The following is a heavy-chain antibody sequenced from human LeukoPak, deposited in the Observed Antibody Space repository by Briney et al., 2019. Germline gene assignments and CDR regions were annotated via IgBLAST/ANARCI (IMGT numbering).Heavy chain of an antibody. CDR1: GFTFSSYW. D-gene: IGHD6-13*01. CDR3: AKVTGYSSSWFNY. Sequence: GSLRLSCAASGFTFSSYWMSWVRQAPGKGLEWVSAISGSGGSTYYADSVKGRFTISRDNSKNTLYLQMNSLRAEDTAVYYCAKVTGYSSSWFNYWGQGTLVTVSS. J-gene: IGHJ4*02. V-gene: IGHV3-23*01. CDR2: ISGSGGST.